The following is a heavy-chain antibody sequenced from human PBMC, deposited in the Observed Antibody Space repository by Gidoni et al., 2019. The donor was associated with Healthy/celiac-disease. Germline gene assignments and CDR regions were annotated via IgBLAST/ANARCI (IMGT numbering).Heavy chain of an antibody. J-gene: IGHJ3*02. CDR2: ISGSGGST. Sequence: VSAISGSGGSTYYADSVKGRFTISRDNSKNTLYLQMNSLRAEDTAVYYCAKDQDYGDYVGAFDIWGQGTMVTVSS. CDR3: AKDQDYGDYVGAFDI. D-gene: IGHD4-17*01. V-gene: IGHV3-23*01.